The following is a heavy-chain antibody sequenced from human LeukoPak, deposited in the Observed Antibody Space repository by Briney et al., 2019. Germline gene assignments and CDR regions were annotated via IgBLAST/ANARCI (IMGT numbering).Heavy chain of an antibody. V-gene: IGHV3-23*01. D-gene: IGHD3-10*01. Sequence: GGSLRLSCAASGFTFSTYAMRWVRQAPGKGLEWLSYISGSGGSTYYADSVKGRFTISRDNSKNTLYLQMNSLRAEDTALYYCAKRVGSYYFDSWGQGTLVTVSS. CDR1: GFTFSTYA. CDR3: AKRVGSYYFDS. CDR2: ISGSGGST. J-gene: IGHJ4*02.